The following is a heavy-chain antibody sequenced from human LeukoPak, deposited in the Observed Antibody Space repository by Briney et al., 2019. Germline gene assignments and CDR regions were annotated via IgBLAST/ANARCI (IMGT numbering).Heavy chain of an antibody. J-gene: IGHJ5*02. V-gene: IGHV3-30*18. CDR3: AKAPYDILTGYSPS. CDR1: GFTFSSYG. CDR2: ISYDRSNK. D-gene: IGHD3-9*01. Sequence: PGRSLRLSCAASGFTFSSYGMHWVRQAPGKGLEWVAVISYDRSNKYYADSVKGRFTISRDNSKNTLYLQMNSLRAEDTAVYYCAKAPYDILTGYSPSWGQGTLVTVSS.